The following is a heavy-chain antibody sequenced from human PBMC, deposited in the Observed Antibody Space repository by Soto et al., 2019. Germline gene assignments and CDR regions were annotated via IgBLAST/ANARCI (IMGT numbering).Heavy chain of an antibody. D-gene: IGHD2-21*02. V-gene: IGHV1-69*02. CDR1: GGTFSSYT. J-gene: IGHJ4*02. CDR2: IIPILGIA. CDR3: ARGIVVVTATLDY. Sequence: QVQLVQSGAEVKKPGSSVKVSYKASGGTFSSYTISWVRQAPGQGLEWMGRIIPILGIANYAQKFQGRVTITADKSTSTAYMELSSLRSEDTAVYYCARGIVVVTATLDYWGQGTLVTVSS.